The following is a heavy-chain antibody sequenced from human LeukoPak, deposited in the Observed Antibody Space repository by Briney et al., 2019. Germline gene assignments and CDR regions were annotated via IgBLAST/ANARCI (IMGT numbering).Heavy chain of an antibody. CDR1: GYSISNDYY. D-gene: IGHD3-22*01. CDR3: TRGSIAYYMDV. CDR2: IYHSGST. Sequence: PSETLSLTCTVSGYSISNDYYWGWIRQPPGKGLEWIGSIYHSGSTYYNPSLKSRVTISVDTSKNQFSLKLSSVTAADTAVYYCTRGSIAYYMDVWGKGTTVTISS. J-gene: IGHJ6*03. V-gene: IGHV4-38-2*02.